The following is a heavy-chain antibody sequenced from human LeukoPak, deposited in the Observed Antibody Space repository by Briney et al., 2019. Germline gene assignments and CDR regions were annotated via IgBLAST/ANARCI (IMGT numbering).Heavy chain of an antibody. CDR1: GGSISSYY. D-gene: IGHD5-18*01. Sequence: PSETLSLTCTVSGGSISSYYWSWIRQPPGKGLEWIGYIYYSGSTNYNPSLKSRVTISVDTSKNQFSLKLSSVTAADTAVYYCARDGYSYSYRSLSGFDYWGQGTLVTVSS. CDR2: IYYSGST. J-gene: IGHJ4*02. CDR3: ARDGYSYSYRSLSGFDY. V-gene: IGHV4-59*01.